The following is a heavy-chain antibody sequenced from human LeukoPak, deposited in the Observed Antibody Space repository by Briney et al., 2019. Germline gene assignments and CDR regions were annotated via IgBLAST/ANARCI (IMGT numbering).Heavy chain of an antibody. CDR1: GFTVSSNY. V-gene: IGHV3-66*01. Sequence: GGSLRLSCAASGFTVSSNYVSWVRQAPAKGLEWVSVFYSGGSTYYADFVKGRFTISRDNSKNTLYLQMNSLRAEDTAVYYCARKLLLSTALAAFDIWGQGTMVTVSS. CDR2: FYSGGST. D-gene: IGHD2-15*01. CDR3: ARKLLLSTALAAFDI. J-gene: IGHJ3*02.